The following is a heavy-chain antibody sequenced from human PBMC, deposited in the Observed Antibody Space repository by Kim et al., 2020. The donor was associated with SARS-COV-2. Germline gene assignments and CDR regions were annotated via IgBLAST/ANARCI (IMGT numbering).Heavy chain of an antibody. V-gene: IGHV3-72*01. Sequence: ECAPSVKGRVSVSRDESKNSLYLQMDRLTAEDTAMYYCVKGHRVLDSWGQGTLVTVSS. J-gene: IGHJ4*02. CDR3: VKGHRVLDS.